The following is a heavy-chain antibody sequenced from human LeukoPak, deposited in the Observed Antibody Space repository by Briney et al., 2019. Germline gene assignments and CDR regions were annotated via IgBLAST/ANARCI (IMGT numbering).Heavy chain of an antibody. CDR2: ISGSGGST. CDR1: GFTFSSYA. D-gene: IGHD2-2*01. CDR3: AKEQRQLLSNDYHYYYYMDV. Sequence: GGSLRLSCAASGFTFSSYAMSWVRQAPGKGLEWVSAISGSGGSTYYADYVKGRFTISRDNSKNTLYLQMNSLRAEDTAVYYCAKEQRQLLSNDYHYYYYMDVWGKGTTVTVSS. V-gene: IGHV3-23*01. J-gene: IGHJ6*03.